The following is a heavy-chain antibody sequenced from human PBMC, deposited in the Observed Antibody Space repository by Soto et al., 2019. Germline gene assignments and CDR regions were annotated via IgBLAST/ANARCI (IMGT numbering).Heavy chain of an antibody. CDR2: IIPIFGTA. Sequence: QVQLVQSGAEVKKPGSSVKVSCKASGGTFSSYAISWVRQAPGQGLEWMGGIIPIFGTANYAQKFQGRVTITADESTSTDYMELSSLRSEDTAVYYCAGGVAATSKYYSYGMDVWGQGTTVTVSS. CDR1: GGTFSSYA. D-gene: IGHD2-15*01. J-gene: IGHJ6*02. V-gene: IGHV1-69*01. CDR3: AGGVAATSKYYSYGMDV.